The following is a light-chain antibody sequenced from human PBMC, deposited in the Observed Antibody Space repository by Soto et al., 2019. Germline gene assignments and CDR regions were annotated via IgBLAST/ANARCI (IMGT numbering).Light chain of an antibody. CDR1: QSVGSN. CDR2: DVS. V-gene: IGKV3D-15*01. Sequence: EIVMTQSPATLSVSPGERATLSCRASQSVGSNFAWYQQRPAQAPRLLIYDVSTRATGVPTRFSGSGSGTEFTLTISSLQSEDFAVSYCQQYHDWPLTFGGGTKVDIK. CDR3: QQYHDWPLT. J-gene: IGKJ4*01.